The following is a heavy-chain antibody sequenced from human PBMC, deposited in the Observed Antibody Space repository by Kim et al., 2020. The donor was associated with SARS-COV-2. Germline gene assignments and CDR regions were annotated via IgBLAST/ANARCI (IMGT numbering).Heavy chain of an antibody. CDR2: IYYSGST. V-gene: IGHV4-39*01. D-gene: IGHD3-9*01. CDR3: ARNYENLTGYYRDYYYYGMDV. J-gene: IGHJ6*02. Sequence: SETLSLTCTVSGGSISSSSYYWGWIRQPPGKVLEWIGSIYYSGSTYYNSSLKSRVTISVDTSKNQFSLKLSSVAAADTVVYYCARNYENLTGYYRDYYYYGMDVWGQGTTVTVSS. CDR1: GGSISSSSYY.